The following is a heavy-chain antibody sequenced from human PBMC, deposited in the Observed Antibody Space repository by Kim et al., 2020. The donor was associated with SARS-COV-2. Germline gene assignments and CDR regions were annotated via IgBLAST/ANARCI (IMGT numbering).Heavy chain of an antibody. Sequence: YYADSVKGRFTISRDNSKNTLYLQMNSLRAENTAVYYCAKDLSYGVPGYWGQGTLVTVSS. J-gene: IGHJ4*02. V-gene: IGHV3-23*01. D-gene: IGHD4-17*01. CDR3: AKDLSYGVPGY.